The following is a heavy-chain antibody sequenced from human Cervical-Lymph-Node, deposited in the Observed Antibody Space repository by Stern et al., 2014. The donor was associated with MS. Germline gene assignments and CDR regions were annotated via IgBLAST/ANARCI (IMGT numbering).Heavy chain of an antibody. CDR2: IWYDGSNK. CDR1: GFTFSSYG. D-gene: IGHD6-13*01. Sequence: VQLVESGGGVVQPGRSLRLSCAASGFTFSSYGMHWVRQAPGKGLEWVAGIWYDGSNKYDAASVKGRFTISRDNSKNTLYLQMNSLRAEDTAVYYCARSSSPSPYYYYGMDVWGQGTTVTVSS. V-gene: IGHV3-33*01. J-gene: IGHJ6*02. CDR3: ARSSSPSPYYYYGMDV.